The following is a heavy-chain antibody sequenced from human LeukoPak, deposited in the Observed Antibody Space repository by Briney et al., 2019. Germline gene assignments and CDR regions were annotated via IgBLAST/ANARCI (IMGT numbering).Heavy chain of an antibody. Sequence: RGSLRLSCAASGFTFSSYAMHWVRQAPGKGLEWVAVISYDGSNKYYADSVKGRFTISRDNSKNTLYLQMNSLRAEDTAVYYCARVRDTAMVTLYYYYYYGMDVWGQGTTVTVSS. CDR2: ISYDGSNK. CDR3: ARVRDTAMVTLYYYYYYGMDV. J-gene: IGHJ6*02. CDR1: GFTFSSYA. V-gene: IGHV3-30-3*01. D-gene: IGHD5-18*01.